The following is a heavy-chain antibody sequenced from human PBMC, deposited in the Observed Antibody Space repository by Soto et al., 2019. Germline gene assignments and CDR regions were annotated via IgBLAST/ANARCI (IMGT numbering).Heavy chain of an antibody. J-gene: IGHJ5*02. CDR3: ARDRRRMGGGAPTNWFDP. CDR2: IIPIFGTA. V-gene: IGHV1-69*01. D-gene: IGHD3-16*01. Sequence: QVQLVQSGAEVKKPGSSVKVSCKASGGTFSSYAISWVRQAPGRGLEWMGGIIPIFGTANYAQKFQGRVTITADESTSTAYMELSSLRSEDTAVYYCARDRRRMGGGAPTNWFDPWGQGTLVTVSS. CDR1: GGTFSSYA.